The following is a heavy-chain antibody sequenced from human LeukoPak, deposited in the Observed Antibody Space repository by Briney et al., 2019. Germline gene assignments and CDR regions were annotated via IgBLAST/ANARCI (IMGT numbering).Heavy chain of an antibody. CDR3: AGQDLRYFDWWPPCIDY. CDR2: ISSSGSTI. J-gene: IGHJ4*02. D-gene: IGHD3-9*01. V-gene: IGHV3-48*03. Sequence: GGSLRLSCAASGFTFSSYEMNWVRQAPGKGLEWVSYISSSGSTIYYADSVKGRFTIPRDNAKISLYLQMNSLRAEDTAVYYCAGQDLRYFDWWPPCIDYWGQGTLVTVSS. CDR1: GFTFSSYE.